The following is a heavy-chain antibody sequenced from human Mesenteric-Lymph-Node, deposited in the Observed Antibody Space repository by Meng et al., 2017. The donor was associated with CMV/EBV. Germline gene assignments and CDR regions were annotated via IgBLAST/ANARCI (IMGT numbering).Heavy chain of an antibody. CDR1: CGSFSGYY. CDR3: ARHQRWLKSEGGFNY. J-gene: IGHJ4*02. V-gene: IGHV4-34*01. D-gene: IGHD4-23*01. CDR2: INHSGST. Sequence: VHLQRWGAGLLRPSETLFLTCAVYCGSFSGYYWSWIRQPPGKGLEWIGEINHSGSTNYNPSLKSRVTISVDTSKNQFSLKLSSVTAADTAVYYCARHQRWLKSEGGFNYWGQGTLVTGSS.